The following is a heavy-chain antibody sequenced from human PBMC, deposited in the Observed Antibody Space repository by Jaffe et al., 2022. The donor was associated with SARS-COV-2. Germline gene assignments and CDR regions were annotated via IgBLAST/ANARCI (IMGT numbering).Heavy chain of an antibody. J-gene: IGHJ6*02. CDR2: IYSGGST. V-gene: IGHV3-53*01. CDR1: GFTVSSNY. D-gene: IGHD5-18*01. CDR3: ARDNVDTAMVRPYYYGMDV. Sequence: EVQLVESGGGLIQPGGSLRLSCAASGFTVSSNYMSWVRQAPGKGLEWVSVIYSGGSTYYADSVKGRFTISRDNSKNTLYLQMNSLRAEDTAVYYCARDNVDTAMVRPYYYGMDVWGQGTTVTVSS.